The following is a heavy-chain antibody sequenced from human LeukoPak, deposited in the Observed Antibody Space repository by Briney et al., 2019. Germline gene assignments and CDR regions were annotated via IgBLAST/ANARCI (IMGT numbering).Heavy chain of an antibody. CDR2: ISSSGNTI. CDR1: GFTFSDYY. D-gene: IGHD4-17*01. Sequence: GGSLRLSCAASGFTFSDYYMSWIRQAPGKGPEWVSYISSSGNTIYSADSVKGRFTISRDNAKNSLYLQMNSLRAEDTAVYYCARDRATVTNNWFDPWGQETLVTVSS. J-gene: IGHJ5*02. V-gene: IGHV3-11*04. CDR3: ARDRATVTNNWFDP.